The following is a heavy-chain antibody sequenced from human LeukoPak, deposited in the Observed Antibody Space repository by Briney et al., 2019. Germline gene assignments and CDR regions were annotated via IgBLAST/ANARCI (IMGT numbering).Heavy chain of an antibody. V-gene: IGHV1-2*02. CDR1: GHTFTGYY. CDR3: ARDSTMVRGVIIFLFDY. J-gene: IGHJ4*02. Sequence: ASVKVSCKASGHTFTGYYMHWVRQAPGQGLEWMGWINPNSGGTNYAQKFQGRVTMTRDTSISTAYMELSRLRSDDTAVYYCARDSTMVRGVIIFLFDYWGQGTLVTVSS. D-gene: IGHD3-10*01. CDR2: INPNSGGT.